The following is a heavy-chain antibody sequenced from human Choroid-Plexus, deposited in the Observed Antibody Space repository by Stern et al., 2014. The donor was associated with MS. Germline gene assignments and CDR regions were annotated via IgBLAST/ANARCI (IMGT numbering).Heavy chain of an antibody. V-gene: IGHV3-30*18. J-gene: IGHJ4*02. CDR3: AKDRQWSTYFFDY. CDR1: GFTFSNFG. CDR2: ISYDGSDK. D-gene: IGHD2-15*01. Sequence: MQLVESGGGVAQPGRPLTLSCAASGFTFSNFGMHWVRQAPGKGLEWVALISYDGSDKYYADSVKGRFTIFRDNSKNTLYMHMNSLRAEDTAVYYCAKDRQWSTYFFDYWGQGSLVTVSS.